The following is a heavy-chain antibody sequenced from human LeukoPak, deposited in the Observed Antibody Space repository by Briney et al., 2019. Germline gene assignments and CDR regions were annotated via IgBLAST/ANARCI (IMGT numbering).Heavy chain of an antibody. CDR3: AMLREDYYGMDV. CDR2: ISSSSSYI. V-gene: IGHV3-21*01. J-gene: IGHJ6*02. CDR1: GFTFSSYS. Sequence: GGSLRLSCAASGFTFSSYSMNWVRQAPGKGLEWVSSISSSSSYIYYADSVKGRFTISRDNAKNSRYLQMNSLRAEDTAVYYCAMLREDYYGMDVWGQGTTVTVSS. D-gene: IGHD1-26*01.